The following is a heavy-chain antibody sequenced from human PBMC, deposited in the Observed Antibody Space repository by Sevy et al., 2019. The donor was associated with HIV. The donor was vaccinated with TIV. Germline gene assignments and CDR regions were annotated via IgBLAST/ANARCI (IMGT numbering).Heavy chain of an antibody. CDR2: ISYDANND. V-gene: IGHV3-30-3*01. D-gene: IGHD1-1*01. CDR3: ALERLTSNVAEYFHN. J-gene: IGHJ1*01. CDR1: GFTFSYFS. Sequence: GGSLRLSCAASGFTFSYFSMHWVRQAPGKGLEWVATISYDANNDHYADSVKGRFTISRDNSKNGLYLQMNNLGADDTAVYFCALERLTSNVAEYFHNWGQGTLVTVSS.